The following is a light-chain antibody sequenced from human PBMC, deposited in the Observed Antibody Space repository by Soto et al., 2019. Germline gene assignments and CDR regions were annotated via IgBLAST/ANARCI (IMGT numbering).Light chain of an antibody. CDR1: SSDVGGYNY. CDR3: SSYTSSSTLGF. V-gene: IGLV2-14*01. J-gene: IGLJ1*01. CDR2: DVS. Sequence: QSVLTQPASVSGSPGQSITISCTGTSSDVGGYNYVSWYQQHPGKAPKLMIYDVSNRPSGVSNRFSGSKSGNTASLTISGVQAEDEADYYCSSYTSSSTLGFFGTGTKLTVL.